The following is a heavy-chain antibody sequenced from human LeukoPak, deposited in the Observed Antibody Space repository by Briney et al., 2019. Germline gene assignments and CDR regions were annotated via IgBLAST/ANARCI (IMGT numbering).Heavy chain of an antibody. CDR1: GFTFSSYS. D-gene: IGHD2-2*01. CDR2: ISSSSSTI. J-gene: IGHJ4*02. Sequence: PGGSLRLSCAASGFTFSSYSMNWVRQAPGKGLEWVSYISSSSSTIYYADSVTGRFTISRDNSKNSLYLQMNSLRAEDTAVYYCARANPAASDYWGQGTLVTVSS. CDR3: ARANPAASDY. V-gene: IGHV3-48*04.